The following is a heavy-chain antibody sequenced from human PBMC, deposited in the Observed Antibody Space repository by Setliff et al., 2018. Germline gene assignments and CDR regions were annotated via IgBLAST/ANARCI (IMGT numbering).Heavy chain of an antibody. D-gene: IGHD2-21*02. CDR3: ARDAGGDYDN. J-gene: IGHJ4*02. Sequence: PGGSLRLSCAASGFAFNRHGMNWVRQVPGKGLEWVSVIYSGGDTYYADSVKGRFTIYRDNSKNTLYLQMNSLRLEDTAIYYCARDAGGDYDNWGQGTLVTVSS. V-gene: IGHV3-53*05. CDR1: GFAFNRHG. CDR2: IYSGGDT.